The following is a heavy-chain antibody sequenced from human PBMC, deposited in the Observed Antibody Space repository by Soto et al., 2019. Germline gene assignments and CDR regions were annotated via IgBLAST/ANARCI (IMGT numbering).Heavy chain of an antibody. CDR1: GFSFSTYA. CDR2: ISGGGDIP. Sequence: EVHLLESGGGLVQPGGSLRLSCAASGFSFSTYAMSWVRQAPGKGLEWVSSISGGGDIPYYADSVQGRFTISRDNSKNTLFLHLDSLTAEDTALYYCAKTSVTTQVFRTALDYWGQGTLVTVSS. CDR3: AKTSVTTQVFRTALDY. J-gene: IGHJ4*02. V-gene: IGHV3-23*01. D-gene: IGHD4-17*01.